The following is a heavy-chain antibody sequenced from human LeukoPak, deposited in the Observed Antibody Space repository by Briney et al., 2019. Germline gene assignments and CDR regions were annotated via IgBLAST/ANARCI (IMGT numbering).Heavy chain of an antibody. CDR2: IRYDGSNK. CDR3: ARSWGHSSGWNNYYYYYYMDV. Sequence: PGGSLRLSCAASGFTFSSYGMHWVRQAPGKGLEWVAFIRYDGSNKYYADSVKGRFTISRDNSKNTLYLQMNSLRAEDTAVYYCARSWGHSSGWNNYYYYYYMDVWGKGTTVTVSS. CDR1: GFTFSSYG. V-gene: IGHV3-30*02. J-gene: IGHJ6*03. D-gene: IGHD6-19*01.